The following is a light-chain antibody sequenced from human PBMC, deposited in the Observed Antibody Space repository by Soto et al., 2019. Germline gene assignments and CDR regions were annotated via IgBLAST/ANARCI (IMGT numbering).Light chain of an antibody. CDR2: EVS. CDR1: SSDVGGYDY. CDR3: SSYSSINTRLYV. V-gene: IGLV2-14*01. J-gene: IGLJ1*01. Sequence: QSSVTHPASLSGSPGQSITISCTGTSSDVGGYDYVSWYQHHPGKAPKLMIYEVSNRPSGVSNRFSASKSGNTASLTISALQTEDEADYYCSSYSSINTRLYVFGTGTKVTVL.